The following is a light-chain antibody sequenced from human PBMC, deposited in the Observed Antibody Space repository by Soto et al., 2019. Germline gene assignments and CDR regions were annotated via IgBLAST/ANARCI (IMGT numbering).Light chain of an antibody. V-gene: IGLV2-14*01. Sequence: QSALTQPASVSGSPGQSITISCTGTSSDVGGYKYVSWDQQHPGKAPKLIIYEVSNRPSGVSNRFSGSKSGNTASLTISGLQAEDEADYYCNSYTSKSTGVFGTGTKLTVL. J-gene: IGLJ1*01. CDR1: SSDVGGYKY. CDR2: EVS. CDR3: NSYTSKSTGV.